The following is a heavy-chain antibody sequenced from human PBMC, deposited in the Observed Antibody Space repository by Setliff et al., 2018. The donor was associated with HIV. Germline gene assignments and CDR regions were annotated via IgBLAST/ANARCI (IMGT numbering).Heavy chain of an antibody. CDR3: ARRPAFYAFDI. CDR2: IYDSGIT. Sequence: SETLSLTCTVSGGSTSSYSWSWIRQPPGKGLEWIGYIYDSGITNYNPSLKSRVTISVDTSKTQFSLKLSSVTAADTAVYYCARRPAFYAFDIWGQGTMVTVS. D-gene: IGHD3-3*01. CDR1: GGSTSSYS. J-gene: IGHJ3*02. V-gene: IGHV4-59*08.